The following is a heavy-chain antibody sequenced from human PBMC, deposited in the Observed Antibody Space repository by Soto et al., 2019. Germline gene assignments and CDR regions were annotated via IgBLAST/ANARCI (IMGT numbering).Heavy chain of an antibody. V-gene: IGHV1-18*01. CDR3: ARTNYSNYASDY. Sequence: GASVKVSCKASGYTFTSYGISWVRQAPGQGLEWMGWISAYNGNTNYAQKLQGRVTITADKSTSTAYMELSSLRSEDTAVYYCARTNYSNYASDYWGQGTLVTVSS. J-gene: IGHJ4*02. CDR1: GYTFTSYG. CDR2: ISAYNGNT. D-gene: IGHD4-4*01.